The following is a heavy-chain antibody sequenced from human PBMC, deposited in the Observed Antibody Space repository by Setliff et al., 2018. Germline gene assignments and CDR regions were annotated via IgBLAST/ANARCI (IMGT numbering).Heavy chain of an antibody. CDR1: GGPISSGGYY. CDR3: ARDFPPLYSSSFSDAFDI. V-gene: IGHV4-39*07. D-gene: IGHD6-6*01. CDR2: INHSGST. Sequence: PSETLSLPCTVSGGPISSGGYYWSWIRQPPGKGLEWIGEINHSGSTNYNPSLKSRVTISVDTSKNQFSLKLSSVTAADTAVYYCARDFPPLYSSSFSDAFDIWGQGTMVTVSS. J-gene: IGHJ3*02.